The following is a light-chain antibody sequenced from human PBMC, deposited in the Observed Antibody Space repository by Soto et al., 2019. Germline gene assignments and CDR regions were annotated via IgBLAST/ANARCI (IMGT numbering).Light chain of an antibody. CDR1: QSVPSNY. V-gene: IGKV3-20*01. CDR2: GAS. Sequence: TQSPSSLSLSPGERATLSCRTSQSVPSNYLAWYQQKPGQAPRLLIYGASSRATGIADRFSGSGSGTDLTLSISRLEPEDFAVYYCQQYGSSPWTFGQGTKVEIK. CDR3: QQYGSSPWT. J-gene: IGKJ1*01.